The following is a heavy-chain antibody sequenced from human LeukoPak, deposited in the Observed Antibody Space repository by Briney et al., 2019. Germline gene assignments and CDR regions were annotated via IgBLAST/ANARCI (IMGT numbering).Heavy chain of an antibody. D-gene: IGHD3-22*01. CDR2: ISWNSGSI. CDR3: ARSTMYYYDSSGYSHFDY. Sequence: GGSLRLSCAASGYTFDDYAMHWVRQAPGKGLEWVSGISWNSGSIGYADSVKGRFTISRDNAKNSLYLQMNSLRAEDTALYYCARSTMYYYDSSGYSHFDYWGQGTLVTASS. J-gene: IGHJ4*02. CDR1: GYTFDDYA. V-gene: IGHV3-9*01.